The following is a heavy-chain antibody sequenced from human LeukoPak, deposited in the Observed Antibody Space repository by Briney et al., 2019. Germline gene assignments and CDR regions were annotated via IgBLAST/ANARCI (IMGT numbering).Heavy chain of an antibody. CDR3: ARVTPGLHSNLNWFDP. J-gene: IGHJ5*02. Sequence: SETLSLTCAVYGGSFSGYYWSWIRQPPGKALEWIGEINHSGSTNYNPSLKSRVTISVDTSKNQFSLKLSSVTAADTAVYYCARVTPGLHSNLNWFDPWGQGTLVTVSS. CDR2: INHSGST. V-gene: IGHV4-34*01. D-gene: IGHD4-11*01. CDR1: GGSFSGYY.